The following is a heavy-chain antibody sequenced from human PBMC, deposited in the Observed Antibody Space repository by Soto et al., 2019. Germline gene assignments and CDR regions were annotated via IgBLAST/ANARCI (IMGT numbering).Heavy chain of an antibody. CDR3: ARDWPYSSSPNWFDP. D-gene: IGHD6-13*01. J-gene: IGHJ5*02. CDR2: IIPIFGTA. CDR1: GGTFSSYA. V-gene: IGHV1-69*13. Sequence: SVKVSCKASGGTFSSYAISWVRQAPGQGLEWMGGIIPIFGTANYAQKFQGRVTITADESTSTAYMELSSLRSEDTAVYYCARDWPYSSSPNWFDPWGQGTLVTVSS.